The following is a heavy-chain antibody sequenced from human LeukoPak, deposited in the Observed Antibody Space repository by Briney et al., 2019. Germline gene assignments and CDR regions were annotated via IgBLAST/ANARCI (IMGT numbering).Heavy chain of an antibody. D-gene: IGHD3-9*01. J-gene: IGHJ3*02. V-gene: IGHV3-23*01. Sequence: AGGSLRLSCAASGFTFSSYAMSWVRQAPGKGLEWVSAISGSGGSTYYADSVKGRFTISRDNSKNTLYLQMNSLRAEDTAVYYCAKDLNDILTGYSPDAFDIWGQGTMVTVSS. CDR1: GFTFSSYA. CDR2: ISGSGGST. CDR3: AKDLNDILTGYSPDAFDI.